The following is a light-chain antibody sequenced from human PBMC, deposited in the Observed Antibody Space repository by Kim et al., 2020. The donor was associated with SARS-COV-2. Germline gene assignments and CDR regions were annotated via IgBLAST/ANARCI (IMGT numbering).Light chain of an antibody. CDR1: SLRTYY. J-gene: IGLJ2*01. CDR2: GKN. V-gene: IGLV3-19*01. Sequence: VALGQTVRITCQGDSLRTYYGSWYQQKPGQAPVLVIYGKNNRPSGIPDRFSGASAGNTASLTITGAQAEDEADYYCNSRDSSGNLLFGGGTQLTVL. CDR3: NSRDSSGNLL.